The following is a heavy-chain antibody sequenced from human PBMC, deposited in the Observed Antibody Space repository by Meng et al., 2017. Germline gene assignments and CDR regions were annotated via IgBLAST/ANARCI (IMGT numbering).Heavy chain of an antibody. CDR3: ARENASRVNHGR. CDR1: GYLFTGYY. D-gene: IGHD1-14*01. J-gene: IGHJ4*02. V-gene: IGHV1-2*06. CDR2: INPNSGVT. Sequence: VQRGKAGAERRKRGAYVKAACQAAGYLFTGYYIHWVGQGPGQGLEWMGQINPNSGVTNFAQRFQGRVTMTRDTSNSTAYMELSRMTSDDTAVYYCARENASRVNHGRWGQGTLVTVSS.